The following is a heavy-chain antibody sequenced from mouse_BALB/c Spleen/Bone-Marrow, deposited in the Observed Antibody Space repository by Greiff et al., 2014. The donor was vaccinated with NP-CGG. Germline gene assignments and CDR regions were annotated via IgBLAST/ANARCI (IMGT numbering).Heavy chain of an antibody. CDR1: GYAFSSSW. CDR3: ALYDYDGLSWFAY. Sequence: QVQLQQPGPELVKPGASVKISCKASGYAFSSSWMNWVKQRPGQGLEWIGRIYPGDGNTNYNGKFKGKATLTADKSSTTAYMQLSSLTSVDSAVYFSALYDYDGLSWFAYWGQGTLVTVSA. V-gene: IGHV1-82*01. CDR2: IYPGDGNT. J-gene: IGHJ3*01. D-gene: IGHD2-4*01.